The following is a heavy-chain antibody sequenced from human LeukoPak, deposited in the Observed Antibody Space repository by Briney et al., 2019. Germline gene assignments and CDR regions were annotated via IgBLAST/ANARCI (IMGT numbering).Heavy chain of an antibody. J-gene: IGHJ4*02. V-gene: IGHV4-39*01. D-gene: IGHD6-13*01. CDR1: GGSISSSFYY. CDR3: ARQGSSSWYPRNFNDY. Sequence: SETLSLTCAVSGGSISSSFYYWAWIRQPLGKGLEWIGTIYYSGSTYYNPSLKSRVTISVDTSKNQFSLKLSSVTAADTAVYYCARQGSSSWYPRNFNDYWGQGTLVTVSS. CDR2: IYYSGST.